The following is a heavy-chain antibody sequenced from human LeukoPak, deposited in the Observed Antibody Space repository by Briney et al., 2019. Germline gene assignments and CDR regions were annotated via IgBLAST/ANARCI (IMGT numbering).Heavy chain of an antibody. CDR1: GFTVSSYY. CDR3: ARCYDYYDCSGAPFDP. V-gene: IGHV3-53*01. CDR2: IYSGGST. D-gene: IGHD3-22*01. J-gene: IGHJ5*02. Sequence: GGSLRLSCAASGFTVSSYYMSWVRQAPGKGLEWVSVIYSGGSTYYADSVTGRFTISRDNSKNTLYLQMNSLRAEDTAVYYCARCYDYYDCSGAPFDPLGQPTLVTVSS.